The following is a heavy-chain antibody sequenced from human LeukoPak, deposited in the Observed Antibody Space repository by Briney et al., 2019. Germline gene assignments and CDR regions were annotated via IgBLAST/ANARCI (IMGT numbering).Heavy chain of an antibody. V-gene: IGHV4-39*01. CDR3: ASDHKSITMRKGQYFDY. D-gene: IGHD1-14*01. Sequence: SETLSLTCTVSGGSINSGTYYWGWIRQPPGRGLKGFASMYHDGRTSYNPSLESRVTISIDTSTNQFSLKLSSVTAADTAVYYCASDHKSITMRKGQYFDYWGQGVLVTVSS. CDR1: GGSINSGTYY. CDR2: MYHDGRT. J-gene: IGHJ4*02.